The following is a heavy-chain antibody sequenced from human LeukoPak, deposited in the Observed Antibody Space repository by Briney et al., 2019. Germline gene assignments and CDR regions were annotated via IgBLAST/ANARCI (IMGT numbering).Heavy chain of an antibody. D-gene: IGHD3-9*01. CDR3: ARGIRVLRYFDWLLISDY. CDR2: INPNSWGT. V-gene: IGHV1-2*02. J-gene: IGHJ4*02. CDR1: GYTFTGYY. Sequence: ASVTVSCKGSGYTFTGYYMHEVRQAPGQGLEWVGWINPNSWGTNYEQKFQGGVTMSRDTAISPAYMELSRLRSDDTAVYYCARGIRVLRYFDWLLISDYWGQGTLVTVSS.